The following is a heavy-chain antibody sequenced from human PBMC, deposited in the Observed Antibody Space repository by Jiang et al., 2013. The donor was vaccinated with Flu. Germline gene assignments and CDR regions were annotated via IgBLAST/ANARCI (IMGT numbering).Heavy chain of an antibody. CDR3: ASYATAHYYGSGFDY. V-gene: IGHV1-69*04. Sequence: SGAEVKKPGSSVKVSCKASGGTFSSYAISWVRQAPGQGLEWMGRIIPILGIANYAQKFQGRVTITADKSTSTAYMELSSLRSEDTAVYYCASYATAHYYGSGFDYWGQGTLVTVSS. CDR1: GGTFSSYA. CDR2: IIPILGIA. D-gene: IGHD3-10*01. J-gene: IGHJ4*02.